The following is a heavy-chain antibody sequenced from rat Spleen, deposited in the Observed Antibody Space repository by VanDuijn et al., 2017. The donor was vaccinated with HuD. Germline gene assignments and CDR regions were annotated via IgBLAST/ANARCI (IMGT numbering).Heavy chain of an antibody. CDR1: GFSLTNYN. J-gene: IGHJ2*01. CDR2: ILINGGT. CDR3: ASRGRTY. V-gene: IGHV2-41*01. Sequence: QVQLKESGPGLVQPSQTLSLTCTIAGFSLTNYNVHWVRQPPGKGLEWMGVILINGGTDYNSAIKSRLSISRDTSKSQVFLKLNSLQTEDTAMYFCASRGRTYWGQGVMVTVSS.